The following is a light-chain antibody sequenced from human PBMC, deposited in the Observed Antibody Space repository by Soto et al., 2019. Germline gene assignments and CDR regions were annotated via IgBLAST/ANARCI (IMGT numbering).Light chain of an antibody. CDR3: MQALQTPRLT. V-gene: IGKV2-28*01. CDR2: LGS. CDR1: QSLLHSNGYNY. Sequence: DIVMTQSPLSLPVTPGEPASISCRSSQSLLHSNGYNYLDWYLQKPGQSPQLLIYLGSNRSSGVPDRFSGSGSGTDFTLKISRVEAEDVGVYYCMQALQTPRLTFGGRTKVEIK. J-gene: IGKJ4*01.